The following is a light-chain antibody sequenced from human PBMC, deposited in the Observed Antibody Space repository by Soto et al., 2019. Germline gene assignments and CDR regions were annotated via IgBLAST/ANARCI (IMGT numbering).Light chain of an antibody. CDR2: DAS. Sequence: DIHMTQSPSTLSASIGDRVTITCRASQSINNRLAWYQQMPGKAPKLLIYDASSLESGVPSRFRGSGSETEFTLTISSLQPDDFATYYCQQFIDGWTVGQGTKVDIK. J-gene: IGKJ1*01. CDR3: QQFIDGWT. CDR1: QSINNR. V-gene: IGKV1-5*01.